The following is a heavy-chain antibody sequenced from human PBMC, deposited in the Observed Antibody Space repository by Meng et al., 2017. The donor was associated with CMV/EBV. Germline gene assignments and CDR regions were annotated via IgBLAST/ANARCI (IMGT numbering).Heavy chain of an antibody. CDR3: ARGSNGGFAMDV. J-gene: IGHJ6*02. Sequence: ASVKVSCKASGYAFTGHYLHWVRQAPGQGLEWMGWIIPDSGGAKYAQEFQGRVTMTRDTSITTAYMDLNRLRSDDTAVYFCARGSNGGFAMDVWGQGTLVTVSS. CDR2: IIPDSGGA. V-gene: IGHV1-2*02. D-gene: IGHD4-11*01. CDR1: GYAFTGHY.